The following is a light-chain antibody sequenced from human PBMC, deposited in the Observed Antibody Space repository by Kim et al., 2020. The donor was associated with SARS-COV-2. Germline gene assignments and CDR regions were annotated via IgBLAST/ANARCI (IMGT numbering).Light chain of an antibody. CDR2: EDT. V-gene: IGLV3-1*01. Sequence: SPRQAASLTCSGHKLGDIYVFWHQQERVQSPVLVIYEDTKRPSGIPRRFSASTSGNTATLISSGIQATDEADYYCQAWDSGTALVFGGGTQLTVL. CDR3: QAWDSGTALV. J-gene: IGLJ2*01. CDR1: KLGDIY.